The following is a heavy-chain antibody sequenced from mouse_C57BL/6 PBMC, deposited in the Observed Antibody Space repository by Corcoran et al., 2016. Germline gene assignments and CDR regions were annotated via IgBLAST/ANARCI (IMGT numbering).Heavy chain of an antibody. V-gene: IGHV1-26*01. D-gene: IGHD2-3*01. CDR3: ARGWLLRAWFAY. Sequence: EVQLPQSGPVLVKPGASVKISCKASGYTFTDYYMNWVKQSHGTSLEWIGDINPNNGGTSYNQKFKGKATLTVDKSSSPAYMELRSLTSEDSAVYYCARGWLLRAWFAYWGQGTLVTVSA. CDR2: INPNNGGT. CDR1: GYTFTDYY. J-gene: IGHJ3*01.